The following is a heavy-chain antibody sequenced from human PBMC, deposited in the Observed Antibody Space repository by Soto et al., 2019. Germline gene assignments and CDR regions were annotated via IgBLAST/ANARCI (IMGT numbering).Heavy chain of an antibody. V-gene: IGHV3-23*01. Sequence: SLRLSCAASGFTFSSYAMSWVRQAPGRGLEWVSAISGSGGSTYYADSVKGRFTISRDNSKNTLYLQMNSLRAEDTAVYYCAKQYSSSSRLSDYWGQGTLVTVSS. CDR3: AKQYSSSSRLSDY. J-gene: IGHJ4*02. CDR2: ISGSGGST. D-gene: IGHD6-6*01. CDR1: GFTFSSYA.